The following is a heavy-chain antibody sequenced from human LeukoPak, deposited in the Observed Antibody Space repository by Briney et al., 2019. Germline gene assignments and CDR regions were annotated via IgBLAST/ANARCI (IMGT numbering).Heavy chain of an antibody. CDR3: ARGGNSGSYPDFDY. CDR2: INPNSGGT. D-gene: IGHD1-26*01. CDR1: GYTFTGYY. J-gene: IGHJ4*02. V-gene: IGHV1-2*06. Sequence: ASVKVSCKASGYTFTGYYMHWVRQAPGQGLEWMGRINPNSGGTNYAQKFQGRVTITRNTSISTAYMELSSLRSEDTAVYYCARGGNSGSYPDFDYWGQGTLVTVSS.